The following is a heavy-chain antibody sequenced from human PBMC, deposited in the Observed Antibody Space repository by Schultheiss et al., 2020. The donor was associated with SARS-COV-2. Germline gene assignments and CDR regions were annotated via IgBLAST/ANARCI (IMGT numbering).Heavy chain of an antibody. J-gene: IGHJ4*02. CDR2: ISSSGSTI. D-gene: IGHD7-27*01. CDR1: GFTFSSYE. CDR3: AREVNWGSLYYFDY. V-gene: IGHV3-48*03. Sequence: GGSLRLSCAASGFTFSSYEMNWVRQAPGKGLEWVSYISSSGSTIYYADSVKGRFTISRDNAKNSLYLQMNSLRAEDTAVYYCAREVNWGSLYYFDYWGQGTLVTVSS.